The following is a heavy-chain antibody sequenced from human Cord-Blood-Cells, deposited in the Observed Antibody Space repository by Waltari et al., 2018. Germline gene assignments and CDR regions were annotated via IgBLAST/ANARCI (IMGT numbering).Heavy chain of an antibody. D-gene: IGHD1-26*01. J-gene: IGHJ3*02. CDR1: GYSFTSYW. CDR2: VSPGDSDS. Sequence: EVQLVQSGAEVKKPGESLKISCKGSGYSFTSYWIGWVRQMPGKGLEWMGIVSPGDSDSNYSPSSQCTVTISANKSIGTAYLQGSSLKASDTAMYYGARQGIVGATYAGFDIWGQGTMVTVSS. V-gene: IGHV5-51*01. CDR3: ARQGIVGATYAGFDI.